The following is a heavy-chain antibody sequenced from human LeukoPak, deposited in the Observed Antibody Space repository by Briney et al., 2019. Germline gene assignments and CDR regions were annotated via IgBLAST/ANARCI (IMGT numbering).Heavy chain of an antibody. Sequence: GGSLRLSCAASGFTFSNAWMNWVRQAPGKGLEWVGRIKSKTDGGTTDYAAPVKGRFTISRDDSKSIAYLQMNSLKTEDTAVYYCSRSRRVYCGGGCYSFDYWGQGTLVTVSS. CDR2: IKSKTDGGTT. V-gene: IGHV3-15*07. D-gene: IGHD2-21*02. CDR1: GFTFSNAW. CDR3: SRSRRVYCGGGCYSFDY. J-gene: IGHJ4*02.